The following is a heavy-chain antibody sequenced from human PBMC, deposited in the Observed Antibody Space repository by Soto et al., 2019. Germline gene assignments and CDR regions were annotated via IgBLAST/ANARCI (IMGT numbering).Heavy chain of an antibody. D-gene: IGHD1-26*01. CDR1: GYSFTSLD. CDR3: ARGVSAGVGY. CDR2: MEPSTGKT. J-gene: IGHJ4*02. V-gene: IGHV1-8*01. Sequence: ASVKVSCKASGYSFTSLDINWVRQTAGRGLEWMGWMEPSTGKTGYAQKFQGRVTMTRDTSINTAYMELTTLTSDDTAFYYCARGVSAGVGYWGQGTLVTVS.